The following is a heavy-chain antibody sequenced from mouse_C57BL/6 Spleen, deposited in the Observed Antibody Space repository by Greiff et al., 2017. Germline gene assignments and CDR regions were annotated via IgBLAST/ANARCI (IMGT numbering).Heavy chain of an antibody. Sequence: VKLMESGAELVKPGASVKMSCKASGYTFTTYPIEWMKQNHGKSLEWIGNFHPYNDDTKYNEKFKGKATLTVEKSSSTVYLELSRLTSDDSAVYYCARGNDYDDYAMDYWGQGTSVTVSS. V-gene: IGHV1-47*01. CDR3: ARGNDYDDYAMDY. CDR2: FHPYNDDT. J-gene: IGHJ4*01. D-gene: IGHD2-4*01. CDR1: GYTFTTYP.